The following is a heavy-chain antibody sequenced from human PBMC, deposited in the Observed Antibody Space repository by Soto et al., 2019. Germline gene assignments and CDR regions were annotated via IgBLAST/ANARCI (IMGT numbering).Heavy chain of an antibody. V-gene: IGHV4-30-4*08. CDR3: ARALDGVVTGRGAFAD. Sequence: QVRLQESGQGLVRPSQTLSLICTVSGGSIRNDNFYWSFLRQRPGTGLEWLGYISYSGITFYNPSLESRLFISVDQSNNQFSLNLKSVTAADTAMYYCARALDGVVTGRGAFADWGPGTLVTVSS. CDR2: ISYSGIT. D-gene: IGHD3-9*01. CDR1: GGSIRNDNFY. J-gene: IGHJ3*01.